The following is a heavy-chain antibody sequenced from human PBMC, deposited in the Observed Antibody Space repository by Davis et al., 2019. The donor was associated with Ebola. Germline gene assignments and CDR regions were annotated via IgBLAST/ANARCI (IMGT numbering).Heavy chain of an antibody. CDR2: INQDGSDQ. CDR1: GFSFSSYW. Sequence: GESLKISCAASGFSFSSYWLSWVRQAPGKGLEWVANINQDGSDQQYVGSVKGRFTVSRDNAKNSLYLQMNSLRAEDTAVYYCARWVAVAGIFDPWGQGTLVTVSS. V-gene: IGHV3-7*03. D-gene: IGHD6-19*01. J-gene: IGHJ5*02. CDR3: ARWVAVAGIFDP.